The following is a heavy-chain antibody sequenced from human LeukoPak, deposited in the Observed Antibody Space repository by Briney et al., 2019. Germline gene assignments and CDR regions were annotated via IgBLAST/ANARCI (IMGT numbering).Heavy chain of an antibody. Sequence: GASVKVSCKASGYTFTGYYMHWVRQAPGQGLEWMGWINPNSGGTNYAQKCQGRVTMTRDTSISTAYMELSRLRSDYTAVYYCAREGDTAMVTFYYWGQGTLVTVSS. D-gene: IGHD5-18*01. J-gene: IGHJ4*02. V-gene: IGHV1-2*02. CDR3: AREGDTAMVTFYY. CDR1: GYTFTGYY. CDR2: INPNSGGT.